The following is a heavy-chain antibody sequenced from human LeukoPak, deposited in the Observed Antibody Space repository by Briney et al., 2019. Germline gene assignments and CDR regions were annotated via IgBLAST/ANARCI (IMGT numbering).Heavy chain of an antibody. CDR3: AREGRRIGGYKP. Sequence: PSETLSLTCAVYGGSFSGYYWSWIRQPPGKGLEWIGEINHSGSTNYNPSLKSRVTISVDTSKNQFSLKLSSVTAADTAAYYCAREGRRIGGYKPGGREPLVTVSS. V-gene: IGHV4-34*01. J-gene: IGHJ4*02. D-gene: IGHD1-14*01. CDR2: INHSGST. CDR1: GGSFSGYY.